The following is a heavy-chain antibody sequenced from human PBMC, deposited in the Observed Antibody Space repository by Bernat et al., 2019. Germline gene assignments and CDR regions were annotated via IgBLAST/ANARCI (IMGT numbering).Heavy chain of an antibody. CDR1: GGSISSSDYL. J-gene: IGHJ4*02. Sequence: HLQLQESGPGLMKPSETLSLTCTVSGGSISSSDYLCGLLRQPPGKGLEWIGNIHYSGSTHYDPSLQSRVTISVDTSKNHFSLKMTSVTAEDTAVYYCARRVTYGSTFDYWGQGTLVTVSS. CDR2: IHYSGST. CDR3: ARRVTYGSTFDY. D-gene: IGHD3-10*01. V-gene: IGHV4-39*02.